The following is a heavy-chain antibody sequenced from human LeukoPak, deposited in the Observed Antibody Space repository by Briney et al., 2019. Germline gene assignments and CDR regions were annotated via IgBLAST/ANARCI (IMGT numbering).Heavy chain of an antibody. CDR2: ISSSSSYI. CDR3: ARGWLSYSNCGFDY. CDR1: GFTFSNYS. V-gene: IGHV3-21*01. D-gene: IGHD4-11*01. J-gene: IGHJ4*02. Sequence: PGGSLRLSCAASGFTFSNYSMNWVRQAPGKGLEWVSSISSSSSYIYYADSVKGRFTISRDNAKNSLYLQMNSLRAEDTAVYYCARGWLSYSNCGFDYWGQGTLVTVSS.